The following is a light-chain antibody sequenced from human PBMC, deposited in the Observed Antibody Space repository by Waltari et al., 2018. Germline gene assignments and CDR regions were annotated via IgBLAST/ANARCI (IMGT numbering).Light chain of an antibody. Sequence: EVVMTQSPATLSVSQGERATLSCRARQSISINMVWDQQRPGQAPRLLIYEASMRATDIPARFSGRGSGKDFTLTIGSVQSEDAVVYYCQQFNDWPRTFGQGTKVEIK. CDR1: QSISIN. CDR3: QQFNDWPRT. V-gene: IGKV3-15*01. J-gene: IGKJ1*01. CDR2: EAS.